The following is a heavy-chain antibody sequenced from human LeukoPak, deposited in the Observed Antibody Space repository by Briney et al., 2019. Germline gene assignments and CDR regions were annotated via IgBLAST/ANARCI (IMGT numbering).Heavy chain of an antibody. Sequence: GGSLRLSCAASGFTFSKYAMTWVRQAPGKGLEWVSGISVSGGSTNYADSVKGRLTISRDNSKNTLYLQMNSLRAEDTAVYYCAKSNYFDSGGYYFFDYWGQGTLVTVSS. CDR3: AKSNYFDSGGYYFFDY. J-gene: IGHJ4*02. V-gene: IGHV3-23*01. CDR2: ISVSGGST. CDR1: GFTFSKYA. D-gene: IGHD3-22*01.